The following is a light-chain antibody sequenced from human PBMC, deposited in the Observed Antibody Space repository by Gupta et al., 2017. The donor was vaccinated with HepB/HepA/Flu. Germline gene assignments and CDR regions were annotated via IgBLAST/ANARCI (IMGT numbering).Light chain of an antibody. Sequence: VMTQSPSTLTMSAGERATLSCRASQNIWGNLAWYQQKPGQAPRLLMFVSSTRATGIPARFTGSGSGTEFTLTISGLQSEDFAVYYCQQYNNWLRTFGQGTRLDIK. V-gene: IGKV3-15*01. CDR3: QQYNNWLRT. CDR2: VSS. J-gene: IGKJ5*01. CDR1: QNIWGN.